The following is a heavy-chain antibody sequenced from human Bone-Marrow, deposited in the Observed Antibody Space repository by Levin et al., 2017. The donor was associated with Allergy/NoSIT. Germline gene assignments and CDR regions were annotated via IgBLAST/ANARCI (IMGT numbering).Heavy chain of an antibody. CDR1: GGSFSSYD. V-gene: IGHV1-69*06. CDR3: AREEGYDSSGYGDVFDI. Sequence: ASVKVSCKTSGGSFSSYDISWVRQAPGQGLEWMGGVNPTFGSATYAHKFQGSATITADTSTSTAYLELSSLRSEDTAMYDCAREEGYDSSGYGDVFDIWGQGTMVTVSS. D-gene: IGHD3-22*01. J-gene: IGHJ3*02. CDR2: VNPTFGSA.